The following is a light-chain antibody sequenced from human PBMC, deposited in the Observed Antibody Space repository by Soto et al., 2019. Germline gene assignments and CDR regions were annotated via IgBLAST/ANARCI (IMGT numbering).Light chain of an antibody. CDR1: QSVSSN. J-gene: IGKJ1*01. V-gene: IGKV3-15*01. Sequence: EIAITQSPATLSVSPGERATLSCRASQSVSSNLAWYQQKPGQAPRLLIYGASTRATGIPARFSGSGSGTEFTLTISSLQSEDFAVYYCQQYNNWPPRGTLGQGTKVDIK. CDR3: QQYNNWPPRGT. CDR2: GAS.